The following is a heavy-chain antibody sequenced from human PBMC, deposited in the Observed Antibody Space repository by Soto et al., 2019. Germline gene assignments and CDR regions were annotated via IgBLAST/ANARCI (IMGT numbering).Heavy chain of an antibody. D-gene: IGHD2-2*01. J-gene: IGHJ5*02. CDR3: AKAFYDIVVVPAARFWNWFDP. Sequence: PGGSLRLSCAASGFTFSSYGMHWVRQAPGKGLEWVAVISYDGSNKYYADSVKGRFTISRDNSKNTLYLQMNSLRAEDTAVYYCAKAFYDIVVVPAARFWNWFDPWGQGTLVTVSS. V-gene: IGHV3-30*18. CDR2: ISYDGSNK. CDR1: GFTFSSYG.